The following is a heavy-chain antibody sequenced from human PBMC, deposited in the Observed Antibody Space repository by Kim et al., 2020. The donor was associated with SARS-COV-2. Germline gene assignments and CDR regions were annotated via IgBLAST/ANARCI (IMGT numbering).Heavy chain of an antibody. CDR3: ASHLRNCYSDL. CDR1: GGSISSSDYY. Sequence: SETLSLTCSVSGGSISSSDYYWGWIRQPPGKGLEWIATIYYSGSTYYNPSLKGRVTISVDTSKKQFSLRLSSVTAADAAVYYCASHLRNCYSDLWGRGAL. J-gene: IGHJ2*01. CDR2: IYYSGST. V-gene: IGHV4-39*01.